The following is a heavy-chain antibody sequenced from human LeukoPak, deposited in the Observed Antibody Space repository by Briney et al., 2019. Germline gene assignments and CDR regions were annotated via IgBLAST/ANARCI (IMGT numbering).Heavy chain of an antibody. J-gene: IGHJ4*02. Sequence: GGSLRLSCAASGFTFSSYGMHWVRQAPGRGLEWVAFIRDDGSNKYYADSVKGRFTISRDNSKNTLYLQMNSLRAEDTAVYYCANDGYGDYVIDYWGQGTLVTLSS. D-gene: IGHD4-17*01. CDR2: IRDDGSNK. CDR1: GFTFSSYG. CDR3: ANDGYGDYVIDY. V-gene: IGHV3-30*02.